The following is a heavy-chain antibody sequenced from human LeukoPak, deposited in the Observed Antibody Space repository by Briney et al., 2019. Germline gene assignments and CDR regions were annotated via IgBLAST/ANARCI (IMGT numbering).Heavy chain of an antibody. CDR1: GGSISSYY. V-gene: IGHV4-4*07. CDR2: IYTSGST. Sequence: SETLSLTCTVSGGSISSYYWSWIRQPAGKGLEWIGRIYTSGSTNYNPSLKSRVTTSVDTSKNQFSLKLSSVTAADTAVYYCAREGVDYDILTGYPDHYFDYWGQGTLVTVSS. D-gene: IGHD3-9*01. CDR3: AREGVDYDILTGYPDHYFDY. J-gene: IGHJ4*02.